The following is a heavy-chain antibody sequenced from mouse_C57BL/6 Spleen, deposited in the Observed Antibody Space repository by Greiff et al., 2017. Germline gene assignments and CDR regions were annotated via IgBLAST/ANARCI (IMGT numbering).Heavy chain of an antibody. Sequence: QVQLQQPGAELVMPGASVKLSCKASGYTFTSYWMHWVKQRPGPGLEWIGEIDPSDSYTNYNQKFKGKSTLTVDKSSSTAYMQLSRLTSEDSAVYYCARRAFYWYCDVWGTGTTVTVSS. CDR1: GYTFTSYW. CDR2: IDPSDSYT. CDR3: ARRAFYWYCDV. J-gene: IGHJ1*03. V-gene: IGHV1-69*01. D-gene: IGHD3-1*01.